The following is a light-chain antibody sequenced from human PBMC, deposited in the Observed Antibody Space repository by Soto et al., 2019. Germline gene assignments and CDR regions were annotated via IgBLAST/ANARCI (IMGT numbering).Light chain of an antibody. CDR3: QCRANWTPVT. Sequence: IELTQSPGTLSLSAGERATLTCRSSQTVNANFVAWYRQKPGQAPSPLIYGVSNRALGIPDRFRFSGCGTESDFTITTRGPEDFAFEIYQCRANWTPVTFGQGTKVDIK. CDR2: GVS. J-gene: IGKJ1*01. V-gene: IGKV3D-20*02. CDR1: QTVNANF.